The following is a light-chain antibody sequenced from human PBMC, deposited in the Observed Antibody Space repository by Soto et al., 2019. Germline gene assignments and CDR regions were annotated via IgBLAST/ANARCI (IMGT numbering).Light chain of an antibody. Sequence: EIVMTQSPASLSVSPGERVTLSCTASQSVSSYLAWYQQIPGQAPRLLIHGASTGSIGVPDRFSGSGSGTEFARTISTLQSEDSAVYYCHQYKNWAWTFGQGTKVEI. J-gene: IGKJ1*01. CDR3: HQYKNWAWT. CDR1: QSVSSY. V-gene: IGKV3-15*01. CDR2: GAS.